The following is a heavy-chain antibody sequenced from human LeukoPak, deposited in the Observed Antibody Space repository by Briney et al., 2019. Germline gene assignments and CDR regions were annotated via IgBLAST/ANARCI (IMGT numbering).Heavy chain of an antibody. Sequence: GGSLRLSCATSGFSFSNYYMSWVRQAPGKGLEWVANIKHDGSDKYYVDSVKGRLTISRDNAKNSLYLQMNSLTVEDTAVYYCARGSSSGWYYSHMDVWGKGTTVIVSS. CDR2: IKHDGSDK. CDR1: GFSFSNYY. D-gene: IGHD6-19*01. J-gene: IGHJ6*03. CDR3: ARGSSSGWYYSHMDV. V-gene: IGHV3-7*01.